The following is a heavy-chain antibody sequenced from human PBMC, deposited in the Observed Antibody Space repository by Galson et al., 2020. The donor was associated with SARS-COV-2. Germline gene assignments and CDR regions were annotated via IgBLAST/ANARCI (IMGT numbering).Heavy chain of an antibody. V-gene: IGHV1-18*04. J-gene: IGHJ4*02. CDR2: INYYIRNN. CDR3: ARTYCSNGICPTQVDY. D-gene: IGHD2-8*01. CDR1: GYNFANYG. Sequence: AASVKVSCKTSGYNFANYGVSWVRQAPGQGLEWIGWINYYIRNNNFAQGLNGRASMTTDTSTSTAYMELRGLRSDDTAIYYCARTYCSNGICPTQVDYWGQGTQVTVSS.